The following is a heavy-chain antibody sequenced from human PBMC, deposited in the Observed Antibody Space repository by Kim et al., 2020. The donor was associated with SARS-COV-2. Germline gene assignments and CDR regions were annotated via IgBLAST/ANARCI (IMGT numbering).Heavy chain of an antibody. CDR2: INHSGST. CDR3: ARQSMVRGGIIDY. D-gene: IGHD3-10*01. CDR1: GGSFSGYY. J-gene: IGHJ4*02. V-gene: IGHV4-34*01. Sequence: SETLSLTCAVYGGSFSGYYWSWIRQPPGKGLEWIGEINHSGSTNYNPSLKSRVTISVDTSKNQFSLKLSSVTAADTAVYYCARQSMVRGGIIDYWGQGTLVTVSS.